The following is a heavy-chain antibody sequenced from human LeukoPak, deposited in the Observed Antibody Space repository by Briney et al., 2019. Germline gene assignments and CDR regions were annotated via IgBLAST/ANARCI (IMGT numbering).Heavy chain of an antibody. CDR3: ARDVVVPAAIQGRAFDI. V-gene: IGHV1-69*01. Sequence: SVKVSCKASGGTFSSYAISWVRQAPGQGLEWMGGIIPIFGTANYAQKFQGRVTITADESTSTAYMELSSLRSDDTAVYYCARDVVVPAAIQGRAFDIWGQGTMVTVSS. CDR2: IIPIFGTA. D-gene: IGHD2-2*02. J-gene: IGHJ3*02. CDR1: GGTFSSYA.